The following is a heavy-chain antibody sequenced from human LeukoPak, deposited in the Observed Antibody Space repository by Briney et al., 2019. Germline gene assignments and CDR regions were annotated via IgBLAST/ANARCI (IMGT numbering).Heavy chain of an antibody. V-gene: IGHV4-59*01. Sequence: SETLSLTCTVSGVSISSYSWSWIRQPPGKGLEWIGYIHYTGSTDYIPSLKSRVTISVDTSESQFSLKLSSVTAADTAVYYCARVGGPGSWYFDLWGRGTLITVSS. J-gene: IGHJ2*01. CDR3: ARVGGPGSWYFDL. CDR2: IHYTGST. CDR1: GVSISSYS. D-gene: IGHD3-10*01.